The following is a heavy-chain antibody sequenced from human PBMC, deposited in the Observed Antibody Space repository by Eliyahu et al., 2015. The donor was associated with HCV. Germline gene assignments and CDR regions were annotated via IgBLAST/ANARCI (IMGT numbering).Heavy chain of an antibody. J-gene: IGHJ1*01. CDR2: ISGSGSTI. V-gene: IGHV3-48*03. CDR3: ARDGSSWNPEYFQN. Sequence: EVQLVESGGGLVQPGGSLRLSCAASGFXFSSYEMNWVRQAPGKGLEWVSYISGSGSTIYYADSMKGRLTVSRDNAKNSLYLQMNSLRVEDTALYYCARDGSSWNPEYFQNWGQGTLVTVSS. CDR1: GFXFSSYE. D-gene: IGHD6-13*01.